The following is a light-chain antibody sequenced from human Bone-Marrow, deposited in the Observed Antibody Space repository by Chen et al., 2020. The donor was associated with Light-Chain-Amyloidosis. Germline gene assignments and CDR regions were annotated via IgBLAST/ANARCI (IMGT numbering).Light chain of an antibody. CDR2: AVN. J-gene: IGLJ2*01. V-gene: IGLV2-8*01. CDR3: ASQVRGDHVI. CDR1: SNDANDYLY. Sequence: QSALTQPPSASGSPGQSVTISCTGTSNDANDYLYVSWFQQYPGRAPKLIIYAVNVRPAGVPDRFSGAKSGNRASLAVSVLQPEDGAGYFCASQVRGDHVIFGGGTKLTVL.